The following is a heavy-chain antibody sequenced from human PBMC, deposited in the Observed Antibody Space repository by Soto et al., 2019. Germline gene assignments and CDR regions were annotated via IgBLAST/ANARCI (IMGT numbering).Heavy chain of an antibody. Sequence: QVQLVQSGAEVKKPGSSVKVSCKASGGTFSSYAISWVRKAHGQGLDWMGGIIPIFGTANYAQKFQGRVTITAHESTSTADMELSILRSEDTAVYYCARRGLIEEAPNWFDPWGQGTLVTVSS. D-gene: IGHD2-21*02. V-gene: IGHV1-69*12. J-gene: IGHJ5*02. CDR2: IIPIFGTA. CDR1: GGTFSSYA. CDR3: ARRGLIEEAPNWFDP.